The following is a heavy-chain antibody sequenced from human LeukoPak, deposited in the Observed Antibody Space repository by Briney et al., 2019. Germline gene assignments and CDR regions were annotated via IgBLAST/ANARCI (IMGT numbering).Heavy chain of an antibody. CDR1: GYTFTSNY. CDR2: IAPSSGTT. CDR3: VPVRRQWLVRNQDY. Sequence: ASVKVSCKASGYTFTSNYMHWVRQAPGQGLEWMGVIAPSSGTTSYAQKFQGRVTMTRDTSTSTLYMELSSLTSEDTAVYYCVPVRRQWLVRNQDYWGQGTLVTVSS. V-gene: IGHV1-46*01. D-gene: IGHD6-19*01. J-gene: IGHJ4*02.